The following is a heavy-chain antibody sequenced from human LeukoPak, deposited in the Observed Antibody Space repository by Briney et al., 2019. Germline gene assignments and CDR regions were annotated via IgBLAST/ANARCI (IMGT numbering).Heavy chain of an antibody. Sequence: KPSETLSLTCTVSGGSISSGSYYWSWIRQPAGKGLEWIGRIYTSGSTNYNPSLKSRVTMSVDTSKNQFSLKLSSVTAADTAVYYCARADPLIAVAGTYYYYYMDVWGKGTTVTISS. CDR2: IYTSGST. D-gene: IGHD6-19*01. CDR3: ARADPLIAVAGTYYYYYMDV. V-gene: IGHV4-61*02. CDR1: GGSISSGSYY. J-gene: IGHJ6*03.